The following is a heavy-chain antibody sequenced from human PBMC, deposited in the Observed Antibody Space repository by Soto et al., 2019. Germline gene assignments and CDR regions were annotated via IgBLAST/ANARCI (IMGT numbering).Heavy chain of an antibody. Sequence: QITLKESGPTLVKPTQTLTLTCTFSGFSLSTHGGGVGWIRQPAGKALEWLALLYWDDDKRYSGSLNSKLTITKETSKTVVVLTKHNVHPVDTATYYCAPAKLYCTGGSCSTWFDSWGPGTLVTVSS. D-gene: IGHD2-15*01. J-gene: IGHJ5*01. CDR3: APAKLYCTGGSCSTWFDS. CDR1: GFSLSTHGGG. CDR2: LYWDDDK. V-gene: IGHV2-5*02.